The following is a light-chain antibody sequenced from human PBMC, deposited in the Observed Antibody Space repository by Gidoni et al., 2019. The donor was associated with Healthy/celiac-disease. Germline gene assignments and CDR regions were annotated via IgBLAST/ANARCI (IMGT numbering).Light chain of an antibody. CDR3: QQCYSTPLT. CDR2: AAS. CDR1: QGISSY. Sequence: DRQMTQSPSSLSASVGDRVTITCLASQGISSYLNWYQQKPGKAPKLLIYAASSLQSGVPSRFSGSGSGTDFTLTISSLQPEDFATYYCQQCYSTPLTFGQGTRVEIK. V-gene: IGKV1-39*01. J-gene: IGKJ1*01.